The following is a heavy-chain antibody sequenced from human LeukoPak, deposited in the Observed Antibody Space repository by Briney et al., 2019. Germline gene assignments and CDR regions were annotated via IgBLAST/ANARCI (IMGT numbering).Heavy chain of an antibody. Sequence: PSETLSLTCTVSGGSISSSSYYWGWIRQPPGKGLEWIGSIYYSGSTYYNPSLKSRVTISVDTSKNQFSLKLSSVTAADTAVYYCARGGLTMVSHAFDIWGQGTMVTVSS. CDR1: GGSISSSSYY. V-gene: IGHV4-39*07. J-gene: IGHJ3*02. D-gene: IGHD4/OR15-4a*01. CDR3: ARGGLTMVSHAFDI. CDR2: IYYSGST.